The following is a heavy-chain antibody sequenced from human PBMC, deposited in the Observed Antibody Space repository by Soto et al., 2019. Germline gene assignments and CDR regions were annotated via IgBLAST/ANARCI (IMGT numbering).Heavy chain of an antibody. Sequence: PGESLKISCKGSGDSFTNYWIGWVRQMPGKGLEWMGIIYPGDSDTRYSPSFQGQVTISADKSISTAYLQWSSLKASDTAMYYCASCGYCSGGSCYPCGMDVCCKVTTVTVST. D-gene: IGHD2-15*01. CDR3: ASCGYCSGGSCYPCGMDV. CDR1: GDSFTNYW. V-gene: IGHV5-51*01. CDR2: IYPGDSDT. J-gene: IGHJ6*04.